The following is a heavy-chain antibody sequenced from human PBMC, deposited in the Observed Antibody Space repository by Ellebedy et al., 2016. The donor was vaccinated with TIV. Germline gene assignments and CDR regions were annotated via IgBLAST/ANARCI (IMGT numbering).Heavy chain of an antibody. V-gene: IGHV4-4*07. Sequence: SETLSLXCTVSGGSISGYYWSWIRQPAGKGLEWIGRIYTSASTNYNPSLKSRVAMSVDTSKNHLSLKLSSVNAADTAVYYCARAHGGSYYAFDYWGQGTLVTVSS. D-gene: IGHD1-26*01. J-gene: IGHJ4*02. CDR2: IYTSAST. CDR3: ARAHGGSYYAFDY. CDR1: GGSISGYY.